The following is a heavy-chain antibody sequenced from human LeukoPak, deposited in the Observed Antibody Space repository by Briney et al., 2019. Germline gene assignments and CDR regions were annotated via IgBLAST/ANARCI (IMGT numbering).Heavy chain of an antibody. V-gene: IGHV4-61*01. Sequence: SETLSLTCTVSGDSISRSHYYWGWIRQPPGKGLEWIGYIYYSGSTNSNPSLRSRVTISVDTSKNQISLKLSSVTAADTAVYYCARDRRDDYVGYYYYYYMEVWGKGTTVTVSS. J-gene: IGHJ6*03. CDR2: IYYSGST. CDR3: ARDRRDDYVGYYYYYYMEV. CDR1: GDSISRSHYY. D-gene: IGHD4-23*01.